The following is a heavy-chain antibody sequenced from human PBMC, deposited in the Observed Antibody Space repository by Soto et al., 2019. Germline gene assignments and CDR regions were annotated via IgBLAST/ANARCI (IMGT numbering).Heavy chain of an antibody. V-gene: IGHV3-11*01. CDR2: ISSSGSTI. CDR1: GFTFSDYY. Sequence: PGGSLRLSCAASGFTFSDYYMSWIRQAPGKGLEWVSYISSSGSTIYYADSVKGRFTISRDNAKNSLYLQMNSLRAEDTAVYYCARDWSPAVDPPLGAFDSWGQGTMVTVSS. D-gene: IGHD2-2*01. CDR3: ARDWSPAVDPPLGAFDS. J-gene: IGHJ3*02.